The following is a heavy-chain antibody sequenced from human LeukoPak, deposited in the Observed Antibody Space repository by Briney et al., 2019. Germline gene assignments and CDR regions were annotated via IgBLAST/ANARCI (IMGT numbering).Heavy chain of an antibody. CDR1: GGSFSGYY. V-gene: IGHV4-34*01. J-gene: IGHJ4*02. D-gene: IGHD4-17*01. Sequence: SETLSLTCAVYGGSFSGYYWSWIRQPPGKGLEWIGEINHSGSTNYNPSLKSRVTISVDTSENQFSLKLSSVTAADTAVYYCARGLKTVTSYWGQGTLVTVSS. CDR2: INHSGST. CDR3: ARGLKTVTSY.